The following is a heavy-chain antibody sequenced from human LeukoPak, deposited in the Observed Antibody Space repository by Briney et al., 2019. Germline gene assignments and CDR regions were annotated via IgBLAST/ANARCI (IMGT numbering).Heavy chain of an antibody. CDR2: ISYDGSNK. V-gene: IGHV3-30-3*01. CDR1: GFTFSGYA. CDR3: ARDLRVVVISDAFDI. Sequence: GGSLRLSCAASGFTFSGYAMHWVRQAPGKGLEWVAVISYDGSNKYYADSVKGRFTISRDNSKSTLYLQMNSLRAEDTAVYYCARDLRVVVISDAFDIWGQGTMVTVSS. J-gene: IGHJ3*02. D-gene: IGHD3-22*01.